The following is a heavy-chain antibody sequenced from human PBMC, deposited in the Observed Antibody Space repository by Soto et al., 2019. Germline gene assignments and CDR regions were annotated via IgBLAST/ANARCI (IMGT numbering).Heavy chain of an antibody. V-gene: IGHV3-74*01. Sequence: HPGGSLRLSCAASGLTFSSYWMHWVRQTPGKGLAWVSRIKSDGSSTAYADSVKGRFAISRDNAKNTLYLQMNSLRAEDTAVYYCARGNSETYYRNKFDYWGQGALVTVSS. CDR1: GLTFSSYW. CDR2: IKSDGSST. D-gene: IGHD1-26*01. CDR3: ARGNSETYYRNKFDY. J-gene: IGHJ4*02.